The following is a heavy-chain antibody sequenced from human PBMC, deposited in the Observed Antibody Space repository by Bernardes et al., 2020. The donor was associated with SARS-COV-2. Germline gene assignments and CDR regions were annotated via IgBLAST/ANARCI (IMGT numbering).Heavy chain of an antibody. J-gene: IGHJ4*02. CDR1: GLTFSTYA. D-gene: IGHD3-16*02. CDR2: ISGSGGTT. V-gene: IGHV3-23*01. Sequence: GGSLRLSCVVSGLTFSTYAVSWVRQAPGKGLEWVSGISGSGGTTYYADSVKGRFTISRDNSKNTLYLQMNSLRAEDTAVYYCARVRLGELSTIDYWGQGTLVTVSS. CDR3: ARVRLGELSTIDY.